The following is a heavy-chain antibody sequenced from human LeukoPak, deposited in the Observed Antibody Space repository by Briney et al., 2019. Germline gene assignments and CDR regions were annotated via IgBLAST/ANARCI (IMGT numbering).Heavy chain of an antibody. CDR1: GGTFSNYA. V-gene: IGHV1-69*05. Sequence: SVKVSFKASGGTFSNYAVSWVRQAPGQGLEWLGGIIPMFGSAKYAQQFQDRVTITTDEATTTAYMELISLRSDDTAVYFCVRRQALRGRHRAFDPWGQGTLVTVTS. J-gene: IGHJ5*02. D-gene: IGHD6-25*01. CDR3: VRRQALRGRHRAFDP. CDR2: IIPMFGSA.